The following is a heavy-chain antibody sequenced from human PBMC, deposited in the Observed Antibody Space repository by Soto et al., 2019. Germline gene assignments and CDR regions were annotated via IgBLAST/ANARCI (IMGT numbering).Heavy chain of an antibody. CDR3: TRTGQLVRFPLGYFDY. V-gene: IGHV1-18*01. D-gene: IGHD3-3*01. CDR1: GYTFTSYG. Sequence: ASVKVSCKASGYTFTSYGISWVRQAPGQGLEWMGWISAYNGNTNYAQKLQGRVTMTTDTSTSTAYLQMNSLKTEDTAVYYCTRTGQLVRFPLGYFDYWGQGTLVTVSS. CDR2: ISAYNGNT. J-gene: IGHJ4*02.